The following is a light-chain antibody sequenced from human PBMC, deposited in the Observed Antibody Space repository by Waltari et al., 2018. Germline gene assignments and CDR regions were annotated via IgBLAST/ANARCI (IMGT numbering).Light chain of an antibody. CDR2: QNT. CDR1: NLERKY. J-gene: IGLJ3*02. V-gene: IGLV3-1*01. Sequence: SFELTQPPSVSVSPGQTATIRCSGANLERKYACWYQQKPGQSPVLIIFQNTKRPAGIPERISGSKSGNTATLTITGAQAMDEADYYCQAWDSTTGVFAGGTKLTVL. CDR3: QAWDSTTGV.